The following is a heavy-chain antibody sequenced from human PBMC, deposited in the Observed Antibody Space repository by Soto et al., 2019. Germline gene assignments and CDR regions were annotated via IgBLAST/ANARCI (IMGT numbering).Heavy chain of an antibody. CDR3: AKEPRLKRAY. J-gene: IGHJ4*01. V-gene: IGHV3-23*01. D-gene: IGHD2-8*01. Sequence: GGSLRLSCAASGNSINNYAMTWVRQAPGKGLQWVAGISAGGDGTTYADSVKGRFTVSRDNSRNTLYLQMNSLRVDDTALYYCAKEPRLKRAYWGQGTLVTVSS. CDR1: GNSINNYA. CDR2: ISAGGDGT.